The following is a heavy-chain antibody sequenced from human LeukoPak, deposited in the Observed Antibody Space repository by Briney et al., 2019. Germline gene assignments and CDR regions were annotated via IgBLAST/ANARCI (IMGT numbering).Heavy chain of an antibody. J-gene: IGHJ3*02. CDR3: ARVEGIVVVVAATLTAEDAFDI. CDR2: ISAYNGNT. CDR1: GYTFTSYG. V-gene: IGHV1-18*01. D-gene: IGHD2-15*01. Sequence: GASVKVSCKASGYTFTSYGISWVRQAPGQGLEWMGWISAYNGNTNYAQKLQGRVTMTTDTSTSTAYMELRSLRSDDTAVYYCARVEGIVVVVAATLTAEDAFDIWGQGTMVTVSS.